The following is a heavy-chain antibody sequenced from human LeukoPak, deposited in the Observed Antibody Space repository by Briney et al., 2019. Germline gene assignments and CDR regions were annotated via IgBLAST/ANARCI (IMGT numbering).Heavy chain of an antibody. J-gene: IGHJ4*02. D-gene: IGHD5-12*01. CDR1: GGTFSSYA. Sequence: SVKVSCKASGGTFSSYAISWVRQAPGQGLEWMGGIIPIFGTANYAQKFQGRVTIAADESTSTAYMELSSLRSEDTAVYYCARAYGGYDGGYFDYWGQGTLVTVSS. V-gene: IGHV1-69*13. CDR2: IIPIFGTA. CDR3: ARAYGGYDGGYFDY.